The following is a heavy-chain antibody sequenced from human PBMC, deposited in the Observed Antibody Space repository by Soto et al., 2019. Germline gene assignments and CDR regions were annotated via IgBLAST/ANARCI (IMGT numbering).Heavy chain of an antibody. CDR2: IYYSGST. CDR1: GGSISSYY. CDR3: ARGITYYYDSSGYYVWFDP. D-gene: IGHD3-22*01. Sequence: PSETLSLTCTVSGGSISSYYWSWIRQPPGKGLEWIGYIYYSGSTNYNPSLKSRVTISVDTSKNQFSLKLSSVTAADTAVYYCARGITYYYDSSGYYVWFDPWGQGTLVTV. J-gene: IGHJ5*02. V-gene: IGHV4-59*08.